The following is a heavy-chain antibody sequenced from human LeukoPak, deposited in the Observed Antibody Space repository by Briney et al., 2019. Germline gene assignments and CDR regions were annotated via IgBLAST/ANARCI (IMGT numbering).Heavy chain of an antibody. CDR2: INPDGSEK. D-gene: IGHD2-15*01. CDR1: GFTFSASW. V-gene: IGHV3-7*04. J-gene: IGHJ4*02. CDR3: ARDTRWNFDY. Sequence: GGSLRLSCEASGFTFSASWVIWVRQVPGKGLEWVAKINPDGSEKSYVESVKGRFTISRDNAKNSLYLQMNSLRVEDTAVYYCARDTRWNFDYWGQGTLVTVSS.